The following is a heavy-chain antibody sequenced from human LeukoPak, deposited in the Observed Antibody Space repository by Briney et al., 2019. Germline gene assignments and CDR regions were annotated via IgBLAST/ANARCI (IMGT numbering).Heavy chain of an antibody. V-gene: IGHV3-23*01. CDR1: GFTFSSYA. J-gene: IGHJ4*02. Sequence: GGSLRLSCAASGFTFSSYAMSWVRQAPGKGLEWVSVISGSGGSTYYADSVKGRFTISRDNSKNTLYLQMNSLRAEDTAVYYCAKDETPYSSTDYWGQGTLVTVSS. CDR3: AKDETPYSSTDY. CDR2: ISGSGGST. D-gene: IGHD6-19*01.